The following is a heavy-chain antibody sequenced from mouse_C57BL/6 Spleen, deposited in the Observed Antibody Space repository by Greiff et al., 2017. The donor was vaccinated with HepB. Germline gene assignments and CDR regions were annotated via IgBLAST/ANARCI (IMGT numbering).Heavy chain of an antibody. V-gene: IGHV1-15*01. D-gene: IGHD1-1*01. CDR2: IDPETGGT. CDR3: TRCIYYYGSSYWYFDV. J-gene: IGHJ1*03. Sequence: QVQLQHSGAELVRPGASVTLSCKASGYTFTDYEMHWVKQTPVHGLEWIGAIDPETGGTAYNQKFKGKAILTADKSSSTAYTELRSLTSEDSAVYYCTRCIYYYGSSYWYFDVWGTGTTVTVSS. CDR1: GYTFTDYE.